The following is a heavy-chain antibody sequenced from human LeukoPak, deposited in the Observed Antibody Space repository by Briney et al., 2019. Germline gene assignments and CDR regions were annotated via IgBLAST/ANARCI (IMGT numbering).Heavy chain of an antibody. CDR3: ARISAARKTSEFDY. CDR2: INPNSGGT. J-gene: IGHJ4*02. D-gene: IGHD6-6*01. V-gene: IGHV1-2*02. CDR1: GYTFSGYY. Sequence: ASVTVSCKASGYTFSGYYMNWVRQAPGQGLEWMGWINPNSGGTKYAQKFQGRVTMTSDTSISTAYMELSSLISDDTAVYYSARISAARKTSEFDYWGQGTLVTVSS.